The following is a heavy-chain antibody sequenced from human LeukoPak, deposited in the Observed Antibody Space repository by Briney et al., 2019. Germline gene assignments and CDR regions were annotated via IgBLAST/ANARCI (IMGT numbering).Heavy chain of an antibody. J-gene: IGHJ4*02. D-gene: IGHD5-24*01. CDR2: INPNSSGT. CDR1: GYTFTGYY. Sequence: PGRSLRLSCAASGYTFTGYYMHWVRQAPGQGLEWMGWINPNSSGTNYAQKFQGRVTMTRDTSISTAYMELSRLRSDDTAVYYCARLSEEMATMLFWGQGTLVTVSS. CDR3: ARLSEEMATMLF. V-gene: IGHV1-2*02.